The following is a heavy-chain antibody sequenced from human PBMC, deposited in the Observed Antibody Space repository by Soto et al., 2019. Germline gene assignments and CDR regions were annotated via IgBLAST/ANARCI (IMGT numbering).Heavy chain of an antibody. D-gene: IGHD3-22*01. CDR3: AREDETSGSAGTFRL. V-gene: IGHV3-30*04. CDR1: GFTFSSYV. CDR2: IAKEGWT. Sequence: QEQLVESGGDVVQPGRSLRLSCAASGFTFSSYVMHWVCQTPGKGLEWLGLIAKEGWTYYADSVKDRFTISRDNSKNILSLEMNSLRAEDTAVYYCAREDETSGSAGTFRLWGQGTVVTVSP. J-gene: IGHJ1*01.